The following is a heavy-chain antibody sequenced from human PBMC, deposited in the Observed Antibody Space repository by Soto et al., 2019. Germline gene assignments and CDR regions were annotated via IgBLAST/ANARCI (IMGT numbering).Heavy chain of an antibody. Sequence: QVQLVESGGGVVQPGRSLRLSCAASGFTFSSYGMHWVRQAPGKGLEWVAVIWYDGSNKYYADSVKGRLTISRDNSTNTLYLQMNSLISEDTAVYYCARWDTAMKHYGMDVWGKGTTVTDSS. CDR3: ARWDTAMKHYGMDV. CDR2: IWYDGSNK. J-gene: IGHJ6*04. D-gene: IGHD5-18*01. V-gene: IGHV3-33*01. CDR1: GFTFSSYG.